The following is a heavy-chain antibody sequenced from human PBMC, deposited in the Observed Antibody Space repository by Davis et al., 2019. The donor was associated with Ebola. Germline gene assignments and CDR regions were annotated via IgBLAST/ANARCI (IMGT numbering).Heavy chain of an antibody. V-gene: IGHV1-8*01. CDR3: ARSGVAYSSSWYLYYYYGMDV. Sequence: ASVKVSCKASGYTFTSYDINWVRQATGQGLEWMGWMNPNSGNTGYAQKFQGRVTMTRNTSISTAYMELSSLRSEDTAVYYCARSGVAYSSSWYLYYYYGMDVWGKGTTVTVSS. J-gene: IGHJ6*04. D-gene: IGHD6-13*01. CDR1: GYTFTSYD. CDR2: MNPNSGNT.